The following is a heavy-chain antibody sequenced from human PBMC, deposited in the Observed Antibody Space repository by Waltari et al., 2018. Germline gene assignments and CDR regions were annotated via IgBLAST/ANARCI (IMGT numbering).Heavy chain of an antibody. CDR2: INPNNGDS. V-gene: IGHV1-2*02. Sequence: QVQVVQSGTEVKTPGASVKVSCKPSGYTFSDYSIHWVRQDPGQGLEWMGWINPNNGDSNSSQRFQGRVSMTTDIFISTAYMELSRLTSDDTAVYYCAREWKRGEVVMPLGNWGQGTLVAVSS. J-gene: IGHJ4*02. CDR3: AREWKRGEVVMPLGN. CDR1: GYTFSDYS. D-gene: IGHD3-22*01.